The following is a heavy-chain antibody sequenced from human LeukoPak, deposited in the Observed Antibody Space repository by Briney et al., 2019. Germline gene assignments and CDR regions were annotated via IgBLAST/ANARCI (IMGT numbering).Heavy chain of an antibody. Sequence: PGGSLRLSCAVSGFGFSSYAMSWVRQAPGKGLEWVSAISGSGGNTYYADSVKGRFTISRDNSKNTLYLQMNSLRAEDTAVYYCAKTGYYYDRSDYYYDRSRYFDLWGRGTLVTVSS. CDR2: ISGSGGNT. J-gene: IGHJ2*01. CDR3: AKTGYYYDRSDYYYDRSRYFDL. V-gene: IGHV3-23*01. D-gene: IGHD3-22*01. CDR1: GFGFSSYA.